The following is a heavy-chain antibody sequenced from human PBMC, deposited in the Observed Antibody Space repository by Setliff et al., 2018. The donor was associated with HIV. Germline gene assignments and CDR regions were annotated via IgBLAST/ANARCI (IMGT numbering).Heavy chain of an antibody. CDR3: ARAGNFGDWDGFDV. CDR1: GGSFSDYY. Sequence: SETLSLTCAVYGGSFSDYYWTWIRQPPGKGLEWIGEINHSGSSNYNSSLKSRVTISVDTSKNQLSLKLTSVTAADAAIYFCARAGNFGDWDGFDVWGQGTMVTV. CDR2: INHSGSS. J-gene: IGHJ3*01. V-gene: IGHV4-34*01. D-gene: IGHD3-10*01.